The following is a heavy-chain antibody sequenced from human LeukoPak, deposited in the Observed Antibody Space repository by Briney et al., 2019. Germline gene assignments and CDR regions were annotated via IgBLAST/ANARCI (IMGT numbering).Heavy chain of an antibody. D-gene: IGHD4-17*01. Sequence: PGGSLRLSCAASGFTFSSYSMNWVRQAPGKGLEWVSFISSSSSYIYYADSVKGRFTISRDNAKNSLYLQMNSLRAEDTAVYYCARDRGHGDDGEVYWGQGTLVTVSS. CDR2: ISSSSSYI. V-gene: IGHV3-21*01. CDR3: ARDRGHGDDGEVY. J-gene: IGHJ4*02. CDR1: GFTFSSYS.